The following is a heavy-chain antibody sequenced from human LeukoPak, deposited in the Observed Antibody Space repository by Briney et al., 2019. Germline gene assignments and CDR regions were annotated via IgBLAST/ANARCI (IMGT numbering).Heavy chain of an antibody. D-gene: IGHD3-10*01. CDR1: GFTFSSYA. Sequence: GGSLRLSCAASGFTFSSYAMHWVRQAPGKGLEWVAVISYDGSNKYYADSVKGRFTISRDNSKNTLYLRMNSLRAEDTAVYYCARDYITMVRGVISGFDYWGQGTLVTVSS. CDR3: ARDYITMVRGVISGFDY. J-gene: IGHJ4*02. V-gene: IGHV3-30*04. CDR2: ISYDGSNK.